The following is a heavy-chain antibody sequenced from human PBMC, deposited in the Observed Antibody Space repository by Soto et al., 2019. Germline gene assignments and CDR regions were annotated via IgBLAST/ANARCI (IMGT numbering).Heavy chain of an antibody. CDR1: GFTFSSYA. J-gene: IGHJ4*02. CDR2: ISYDGSNK. Sequence: PGGSLRLSCAASGFTFSSYAMHWVRQAPGKGLEWVAVISYDGSNKYYADSVKGRFTISRDNSKNTLYLQMNSLRAEDTAVYYCARGSYYDSSGYLNDYWGQGTLVTVSS. D-gene: IGHD3-22*01. V-gene: IGHV3-30-3*01. CDR3: ARGSYYDSSGYLNDY.